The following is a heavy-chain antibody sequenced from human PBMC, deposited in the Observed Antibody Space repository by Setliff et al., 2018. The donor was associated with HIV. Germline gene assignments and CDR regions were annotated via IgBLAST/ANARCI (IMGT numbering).Heavy chain of an antibody. V-gene: IGHV4-4*09. CDR1: DDPINSFY. CDR2: IYTSGST. J-gene: IGHJ2*01. D-gene: IGHD3-10*01. Sequence: SETLSLTCTVSDDPINSFYWSWIRQPPGKGLEWIGYIYTSGSTYYNPSLKSRVTMSEDTSKNQFSLKLRSVTAVDTAVYYCARSALWFGEADWYFDLWGRGTLVTVSS. CDR3: ARSALWFGEADWYFDL.